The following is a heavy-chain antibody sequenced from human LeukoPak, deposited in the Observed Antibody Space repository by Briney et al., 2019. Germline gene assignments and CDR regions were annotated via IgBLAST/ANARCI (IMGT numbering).Heavy chain of an antibody. J-gene: IGHJ6*02. D-gene: IGHD4-17*01. V-gene: IGHV4-31*03. Sequence: SETLSLTRTVSGGSISSGGYYWSWIRQHPGKGLEWIGYIYYSGSTYYNPSLKSRVTISVDTSKNQFSLKLSSVTAADTAVYYCARGRGTTVTPYYYYGMDVWGQGTTVTVSS. CDR2: IYYSGST. CDR1: GGSISSGGYY. CDR3: ARGRGTTVTPYYYYGMDV.